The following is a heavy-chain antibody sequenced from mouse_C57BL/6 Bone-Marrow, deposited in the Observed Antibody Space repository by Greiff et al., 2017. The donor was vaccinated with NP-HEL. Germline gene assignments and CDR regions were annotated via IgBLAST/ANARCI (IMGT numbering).Heavy chain of an antibody. CDR2: IYPGNSDT. J-gene: IGHJ4*01. D-gene: IGHD2-3*01. CDR1: GYTFTSYW. V-gene: IGHV1-5*01. Sequence: VQLQQSGTVLARPGASVKMSCKTSGYTFTSYWMHWVKQRPGQGLEWIGAIYPGNSDTSYNQKFKGKAKLTAVTSASTAYMRLSSLTNEDSAVYYCTRGLLQDYAMDYWGQGTSVTVSS. CDR3: TRGLLQDYAMDY.